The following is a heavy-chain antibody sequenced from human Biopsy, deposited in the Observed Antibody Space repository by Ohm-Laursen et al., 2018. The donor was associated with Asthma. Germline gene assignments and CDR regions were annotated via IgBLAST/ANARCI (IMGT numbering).Heavy chain of an antibody. D-gene: IGHD3-22*01. Sequence: SLRLSCAASGFAFNNHSMTWVRQAPGKGLEWVSSISASGVRTFYADSVKGRFTVSRDSSRNALYLQLSTLRVEDTAVYFCSKITTDRQKANNWFDPWGQGTLVTVSS. CDR1: GFAFNNHS. CDR2: ISASGVRT. V-gene: IGHV3-23*01. J-gene: IGHJ5*02. CDR3: SKITTDRQKANNWFDP.